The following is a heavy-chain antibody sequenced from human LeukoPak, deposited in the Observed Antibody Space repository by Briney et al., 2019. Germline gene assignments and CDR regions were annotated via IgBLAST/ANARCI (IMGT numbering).Heavy chain of an antibody. CDR2: INPNSGGT. CDR1: GYTFTGYY. Sequence: ASVKVSCKASGYTFTGYYMHWVRQAPGQGLEWMGWINPNSGGTNYAQKFQGRVTMTRDTSISTAYMELSRLGSDDTAVYYCARGAVAGTRLNWFDPWGQGTLVTVSS. D-gene: IGHD6-19*01. CDR3: ARGAVAGTRLNWFDP. J-gene: IGHJ5*02. V-gene: IGHV1-2*02.